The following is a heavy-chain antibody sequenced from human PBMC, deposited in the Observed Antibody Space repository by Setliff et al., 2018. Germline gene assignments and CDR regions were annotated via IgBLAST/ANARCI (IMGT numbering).Heavy chain of an antibody. D-gene: IGHD6-19*01. Sequence: SGESLKISFKGFGYSFISYWIGWVRQMRGKDLEWMGIIYPGDSNTRYSPSFQGQVTISADKSISTAYLQWSSLKASDTAIYYCARSTVAGRGDAFDIWGQGTMVTVSS. V-gene: IGHV5-51*01. CDR3: ARSTVAGRGDAFDI. J-gene: IGHJ3*02. CDR2: IYPGDSNT. CDR1: GYSFISYW.